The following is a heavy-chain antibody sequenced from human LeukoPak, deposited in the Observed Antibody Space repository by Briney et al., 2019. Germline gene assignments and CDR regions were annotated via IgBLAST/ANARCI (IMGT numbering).Heavy chain of an antibody. V-gene: IGHV4-39*07. J-gene: IGHJ5*02. CDR3: ARGRGEGRGISMIRGVRAPSYNWFDP. CDR2: IYYSGSA. Sequence: KASETLSLTCTVSGGSISSSSYYWGWIRQPPGKGLEWIGSIYYSGSAYYNPSLKSRVTISVDTSKNQFSLKLSSVTAVDTAVYYCARGRGEGRGISMIRGVRAPSYNWFDPWGHGTLVTVSS. CDR1: GGSISSSSYY. D-gene: IGHD3-10*01.